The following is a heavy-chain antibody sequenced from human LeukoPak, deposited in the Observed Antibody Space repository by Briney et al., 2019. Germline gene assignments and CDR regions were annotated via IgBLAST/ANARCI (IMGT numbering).Heavy chain of an antibody. CDR2: INYGGHT. D-gene: IGHD3-9*01. Sequence: PSETLSLTCTVSGGSMRSNSFYWGWIRQSPGTGLEWIANINYGGHTYYNPSVKSRVTLSVDVSKNRFSLNLTSVTAADTALYFCARTHFDSLGWFDPWGQGIQVIVSS. V-gene: IGHV4-39*07. CDR3: ARTHFDSLGWFDP. J-gene: IGHJ5*02. CDR1: GGSMRSNSFY.